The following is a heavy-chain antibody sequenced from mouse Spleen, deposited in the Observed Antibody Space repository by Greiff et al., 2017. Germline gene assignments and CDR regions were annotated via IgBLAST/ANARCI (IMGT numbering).Heavy chain of an antibody. CDR1: GFTFSSYA. CDR2: ISSGGSYT. Sequence: EVKLVESGGGLVKPGGSLKLSCAASGFTFSSYAMSWVRQTPEKRLEWVATISSGGSYTYYPDSVKGRFTISRDNAKNTLYLQMSSLRSEDTAMYYCASRTWDVDWFAYWGQGTLVTVSA. V-gene: IGHV5-9-3*01. J-gene: IGHJ3*01. CDR3: ASRTWDVDWFAY. D-gene: IGHD4-1*01.